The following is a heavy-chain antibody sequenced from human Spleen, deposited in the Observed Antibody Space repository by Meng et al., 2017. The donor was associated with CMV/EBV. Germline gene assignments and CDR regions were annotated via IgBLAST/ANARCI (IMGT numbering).Heavy chain of an antibody. V-gene: IGHV1-18*01. CDR3: ARGPHMYSANDH. D-gene: IGHD4-11*01. CDR1: GFSLMSYG. J-gene: IGHJ5*02. CDR2: ITPYNGNR. Sequence: ASVKVSCKASGFSLMSYGVTWVRQAPGQGLQWMAWITPYNGNRQFAQDFQGRVTLTTDTSRTTVYMELKNLRYDDTAVYYCARGPHMYSANDHWGQGTLVTVSS.